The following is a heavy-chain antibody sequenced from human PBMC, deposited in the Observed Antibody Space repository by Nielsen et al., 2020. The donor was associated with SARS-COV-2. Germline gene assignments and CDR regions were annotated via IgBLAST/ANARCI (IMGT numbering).Heavy chain of an antibody. J-gene: IGHJ6*02. CDR2: ISAYNGNT. CDR3: ARGEPWDIIDPYYYYYGMDV. D-gene: IGHD3-10*01. CDR1: GYTFTSYG. V-gene: IGHV1-18*01. Sequence: ASVKVSCKASGYTFTSYGISWVRQAPGQGLEWMGWISAYNGNTNYAQKLQGRVTMTTDTSTSTAYMELRSLRSDDTAVYYCARGEPWDIIDPYYYYYGMDVWGQGTTVTVSS.